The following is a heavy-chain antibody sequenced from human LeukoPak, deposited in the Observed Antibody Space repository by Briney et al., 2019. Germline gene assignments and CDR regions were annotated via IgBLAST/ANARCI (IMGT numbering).Heavy chain of an antibody. D-gene: IGHD3-3*01. CDR2: IYSGGST. V-gene: IGHV3-53*01. CDR1: GFTVSSNY. CDR3: ARFLGSNWFDP. J-gene: IGHJ5*02. Sequence: GGSLRLSCAASGFTVSSNYMSWVRQAPGKGLEWVSVIYSGGSTYYADSVKGRFTIFRDNSKNTLYLQMNSLRAEDTAVYYCARFLGSNWFDPWGQGTLVTVSS.